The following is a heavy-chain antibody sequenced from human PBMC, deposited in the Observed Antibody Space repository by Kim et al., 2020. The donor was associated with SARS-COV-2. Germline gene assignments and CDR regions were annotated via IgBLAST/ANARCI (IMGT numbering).Heavy chain of an antibody. J-gene: IGHJ5*02. V-gene: IGHV3-74*01. Sequence: GGSLRLSCEGFGFTFRTYWMHWVRQVPGKGLMWVSRIRHDGSVSNYADSVKGRFTISRDNARNTLFLQMNDLRAEDTAVYYCARDLRYCSSTSCQKNWLDPWGQGTLVTVAS. CDR2: IRHDGSVS. D-gene: IGHD2-2*01. CDR1: GFTFRTYW. CDR3: ARDLRYCSSTSCQKNWLDP.